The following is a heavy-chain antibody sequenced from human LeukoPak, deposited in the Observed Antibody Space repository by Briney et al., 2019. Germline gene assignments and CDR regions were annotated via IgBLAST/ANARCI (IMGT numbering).Heavy chain of an antibody. CDR1: GFTFSSYA. D-gene: IGHD7-27*01. V-gene: IGHV4-34*08. CDR2: INHSGST. CDR3: ATGKNNDY. J-gene: IGHJ4*02. Sequence: GSLRLSCAASGFTFSSYAMSWIRQPPGKGLEWIGEINHSGSTNYNPSLKSRVTISVDTSKNQFSLKLSSVTAADTAVYYCATGKNNDYWGQGTLVTVSS.